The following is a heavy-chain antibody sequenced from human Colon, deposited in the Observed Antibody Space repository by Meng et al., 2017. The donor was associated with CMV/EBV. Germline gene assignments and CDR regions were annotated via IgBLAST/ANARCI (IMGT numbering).Heavy chain of an antibody. V-gene: IGHV4-38-2*02. CDR2: IYHSGSS. CDR1: GYSIIRGYY. CDR3: ARVAGYLTTYGIVFNKAFDI. D-gene: IGHD2-15*01. Sequence: SETLSLTCTVSGYSIIRGYYWGWIRQPPGKGLEWIGSIYHSGSSYYNPSLKSRVTISVDTSKNQIFLNLSSVTAADSADYYCARVAGYLTTYGIVFNKAFDIWGQGTRVTVSS. J-gene: IGHJ3*02.